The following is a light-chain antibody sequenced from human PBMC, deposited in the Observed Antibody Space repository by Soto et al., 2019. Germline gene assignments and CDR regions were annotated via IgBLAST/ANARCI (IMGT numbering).Light chain of an antibody. CDR3: QQSYRTPT. CDR1: QSISGS. Sequence: IKMTQSPSALSAPVSNRITSICRASQSISGSLNWYQQTPGKAPQLLIYGASTLQGGVPSRFSGSAAGTDYPITISGLQPEYVATYYCQQSYRTPTFGQGTRLDI. CDR2: GAS. V-gene: IGKV1-39*01. J-gene: IGKJ5*01.